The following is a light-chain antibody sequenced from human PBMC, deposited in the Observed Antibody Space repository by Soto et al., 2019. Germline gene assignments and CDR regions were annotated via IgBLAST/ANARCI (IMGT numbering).Light chain of an antibody. Sequence: EIVLTQSPGTLSLSPGERATLSCRASQSVSSMYLAWYQQKSGQPPRLLIYGTSSRATGIPDRFSGSGSGTDFTLTISRLEPEDFAVYYCQQYGSSPWTFGQGTKVDIK. CDR2: GTS. V-gene: IGKV3-20*01. CDR1: QSVSSMY. CDR3: QQYGSSPWT. J-gene: IGKJ1*01.